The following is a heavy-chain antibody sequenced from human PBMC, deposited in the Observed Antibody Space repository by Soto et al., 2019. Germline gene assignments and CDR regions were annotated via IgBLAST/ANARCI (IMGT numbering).Heavy chain of an antibody. Sequence: GGSLRLSCAASGFTFSSYAMHWVRQAPGKGLEYVSAISSNGGSTYYSDSERDRVTISRANVKNTPHLLMSMLRAEDTAAYYFVEDRCVYASNDILTAHLHWFDPWGQGTLVTVSS. CDR2: ISSNGGST. J-gene: IGHJ5*02. V-gene: IGHV3-64D*06. CDR3: VEDRCVYASNDILTAHLHWFDP. CDR1: GFTFSSYA. D-gene: IGHD3-9*01.